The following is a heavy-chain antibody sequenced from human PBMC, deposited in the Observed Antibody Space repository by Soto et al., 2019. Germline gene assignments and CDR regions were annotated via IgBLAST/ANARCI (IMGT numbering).Heavy chain of an antibody. CDR2: TYYRSKLFN. V-gene: IGHV6-1*01. CDR1: GDSVSSKNAA. CDR3: ARDYYGMDV. Sequence: SQTLSLTCAISGDSVSSKNAAWNWIRQSPSRGLEWLGRTYYRSKLFNDYADSVKSRLTITPDTSKNRFSLQLNSVTPGDTALDYRARDYYGMDVWGQGTMVTVSS. J-gene: IGHJ6*02.